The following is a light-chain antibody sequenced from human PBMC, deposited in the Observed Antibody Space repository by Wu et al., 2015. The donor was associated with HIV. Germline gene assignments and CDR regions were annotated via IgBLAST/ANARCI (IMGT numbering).Light chain of an antibody. Sequence: AIQLTQSPSSLSASVGDTVTITCRASQDVSRDLAWYQHKAGKSPILLIFDASTLRSGVPSRFSGSGSGTEFTLTISSLQPEDFATYYCHQFSNNPQTFGPGTKLEIK. J-gene: IGKJ2*01. CDR3: HQFSNNPQT. CDR2: DAS. CDR1: QDVSRD. V-gene: IGKV1D-13*01.